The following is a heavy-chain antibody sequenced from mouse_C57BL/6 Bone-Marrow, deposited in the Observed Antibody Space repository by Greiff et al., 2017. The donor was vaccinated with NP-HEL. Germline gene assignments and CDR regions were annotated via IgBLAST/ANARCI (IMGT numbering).Heavy chain of an antibody. Sequence: QVQLQQSGAELARPGASVKLSCKASGYTFTSYGISWVKQRTGQGLEWIGEIYPRSGNTYYNEKFKGKATLTADKSSSTAYMELRSLTSEDSAVYFCATGVYYGNCGGFADWGQVTLVTVSA. J-gene: IGHJ3*01. V-gene: IGHV1-81*01. CDR1: GYTFTSYG. D-gene: IGHD2-1*01. CDR3: ATGVYYGNCGGFAD. CDR2: IYPRSGNT.